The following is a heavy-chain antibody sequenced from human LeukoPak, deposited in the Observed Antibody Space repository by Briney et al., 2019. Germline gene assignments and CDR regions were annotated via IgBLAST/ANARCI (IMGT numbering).Heavy chain of an antibody. V-gene: IGHV4-59*01. D-gene: IGHD6-19*01. CDR3: ARGMRIAVAGYWFDP. CDR2: VSYAGT. Sequence: SETLSLTCTVSGGSIDTFFWTWIRQPPGKGQEWIGYVSYAGTSYNPSLKSRLTISLDTSKTQFFLNLTSVTAADTGVYYCARGMRIAVAGYWFDPWGQGTLVTVSS. J-gene: IGHJ5*02. CDR1: GGSIDTFF.